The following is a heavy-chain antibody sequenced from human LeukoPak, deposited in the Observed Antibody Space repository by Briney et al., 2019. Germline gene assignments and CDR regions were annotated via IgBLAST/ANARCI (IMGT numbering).Heavy chain of an antibody. D-gene: IGHD3-10*01. J-gene: IGHJ5*02. CDR3: ARHGAVLLWFGELSWFDP. CDR1: GGSVNSYY. V-gene: IGHV4-4*07. CDR2: IYDGGST. Sequence: SETLSLTCTVSGGSVNSYYLSWIRQPAGKTLEWIGRIYDGGSTNYNPSLKSRVTMSVDTSKNQISLKLKSVTAADTAVYYCARHGAVLLWFGELSWFDPWGQGTLVTVSS.